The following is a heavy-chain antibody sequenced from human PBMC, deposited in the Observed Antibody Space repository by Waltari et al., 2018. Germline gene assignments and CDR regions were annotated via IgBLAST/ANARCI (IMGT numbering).Heavy chain of an antibody. CDR3: ASNYYGSGSYSAYYYYGMDV. Sequence: QVQLVQSGAEVKKPGSSVKVSCKASGGTFSSYTISWVRQATGPGLEWMGRIIPILGIANYAQKFQGRVTITADKSTSTAYMELSSLRSEDTAVYYCASNYYGSGSYSAYYYYGMDVWGQGTTVTVSS. CDR1: GGTFSSYT. CDR2: IIPILGIA. V-gene: IGHV1-69*02. J-gene: IGHJ6*02. D-gene: IGHD3-10*01.